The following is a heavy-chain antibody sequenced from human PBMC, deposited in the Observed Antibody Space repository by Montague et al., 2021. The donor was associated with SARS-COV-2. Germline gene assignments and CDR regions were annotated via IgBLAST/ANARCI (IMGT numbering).Heavy chain of an antibody. V-gene: IGHV3-23*01. Sequence: SLRLSCAASGFTLSNSAMNWVRQAPGKGLEWVSGSSGSDGGTRYADSVKGRFTISRDNSKNVLYLQMNSLRAEDTALYYCAKDSYYYGLGYGMDVWGQGTTVTVSS. CDR3: AKDSYYYGLGYGMDV. CDR2: SSGSDGGT. D-gene: IGHD3-10*01. CDR1: GFTLSNSA. J-gene: IGHJ6*02.